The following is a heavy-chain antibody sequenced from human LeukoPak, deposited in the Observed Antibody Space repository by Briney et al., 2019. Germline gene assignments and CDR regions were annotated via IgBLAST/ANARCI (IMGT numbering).Heavy chain of an antibody. D-gene: IGHD5-12*01. CDR3: ARERVATIQYYFDY. Sequence: ASVKVSCKASGGTFSSYAISWLRQAPGQGLEWMGRIIPILGIANYAQKFQGRVTITADKSTSTAYMELSSLRSEDTAVYYCARERVATIQYYFDYWGQGTLVTVSS. J-gene: IGHJ4*02. CDR2: IIPILGIA. V-gene: IGHV1-69*04. CDR1: GGTFSSYA.